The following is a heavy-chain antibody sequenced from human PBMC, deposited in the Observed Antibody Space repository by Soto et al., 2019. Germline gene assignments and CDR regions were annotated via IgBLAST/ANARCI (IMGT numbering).Heavy chain of an antibody. D-gene: IGHD2-21*01. J-gene: IGHJ4*02. CDR1: GFTFNIYA. CDR2: ISYDGSNK. CDR3: ARDYLQENPRGLVG. Sequence: QVQLVESGGGVVQPGGTLRLSCAASGFTFNIYAMHWVRQAPGKGLEWVAVISYDGSNKYYGDSVKGGFTISRDNSTNTLYLQMNSLTAQDTAVYYCARDYLQENPRGLVGWGQGTLVTVSS. V-gene: IGHV3-30-3*01.